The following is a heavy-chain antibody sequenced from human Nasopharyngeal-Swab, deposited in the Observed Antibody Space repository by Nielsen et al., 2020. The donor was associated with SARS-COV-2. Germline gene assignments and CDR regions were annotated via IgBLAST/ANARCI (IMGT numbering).Heavy chain of an antibody. CDR2: ISSSSSYI. D-gene: IGHD6-13*01. J-gene: IGHJ2*01. Sequence: VRQAPGKGLEWVSSISSSSSYIYYADSVKGRFTISRDNAKNSLYLQMNSLRAEDTAVYYCARDLLSSWRAIGNWYFDLWGRGTLVTVSS. V-gene: IGHV3-21*01. CDR3: ARDLLSSWRAIGNWYFDL.